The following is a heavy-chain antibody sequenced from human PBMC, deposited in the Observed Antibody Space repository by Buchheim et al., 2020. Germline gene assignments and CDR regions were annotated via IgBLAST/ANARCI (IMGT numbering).Heavy chain of an antibody. CDR1: GESFSGYY. Sequence: QVQLQQWGAGLLKPSETLSLTCAVYGESFSGYYWSWIRQPPGKGLEWIGEINHSGSTNYNPSLKSRVTISVDTSKNQFSLKLSPVIVADTAVYYCARGGGRYCTNGVCHLDYWGQGNL. D-gene: IGHD2-8*01. CDR2: INHSGST. V-gene: IGHV4-34*01. J-gene: IGHJ4*02. CDR3: ARGGGRYCTNGVCHLDY.